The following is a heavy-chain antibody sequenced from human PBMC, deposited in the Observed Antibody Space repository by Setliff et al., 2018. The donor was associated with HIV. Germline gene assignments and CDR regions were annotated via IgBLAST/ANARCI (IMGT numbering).Heavy chain of an antibody. CDR3: ANDTXXXXXXNPLHYFDY. CDR2: IYWSGLT. Sequence: LSLXXXVSXXXXRXGNYYXXXIXXXXXXGXEWIGSIYWSGLTFYNPXXKSRVTISVDTTKNQFSLRRTSVTPAXXXGYXCANDTXXXXXXNPLHYFDYWGQGTLVTVSS. D-gene: IGHD1-1*01. CDR1: XXXXRXGNYY. V-gene: IGHV4-39*01. J-gene: IGHJ4*02.